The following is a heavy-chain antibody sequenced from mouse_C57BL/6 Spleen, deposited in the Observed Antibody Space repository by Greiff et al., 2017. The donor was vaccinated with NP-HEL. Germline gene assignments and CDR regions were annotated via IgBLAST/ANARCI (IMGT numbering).Heavy chain of an antibody. D-gene: IGHD2-4*01. CDR1: GYSFTDYN. CDR3: ANGYDYPWWFDV. V-gene: IGHV1-39*01. CDR2: INPNYGTT. Sequence: VQLKQSGPELVKPGASVKISCKASGYSFTDYNMNWVKQSHGKSLEWIGVINPNYGTTSYNQKFKGKATLTVDQSSSTAYMQLNSLTSEDSAVYYGANGYDYPWWFDVWGTGSTVTVSS. J-gene: IGHJ1*03.